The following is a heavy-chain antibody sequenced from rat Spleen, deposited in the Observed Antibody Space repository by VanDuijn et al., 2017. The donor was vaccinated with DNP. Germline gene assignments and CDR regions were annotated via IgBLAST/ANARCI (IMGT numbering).Heavy chain of an antibody. V-gene: IGHV5-25*01. J-gene: IGHJ1*01. Sequence: EVQLVESGGGLVQPGRSLKLSCAASGFTFSNYDMAWVRQAPTKGLEWVASISTSGGSTYYRDSVKGRFTVSRDNAKSTLYLKMDSLRCEDMASYYWEGGGYYGSCWYFDFGGPGTMVTVSS. CDR2: ISTSGGST. CDR1: GFTFSNYD. D-gene: IGHD1-3*01. CDR3: EGGGYYGSCWYFDF.